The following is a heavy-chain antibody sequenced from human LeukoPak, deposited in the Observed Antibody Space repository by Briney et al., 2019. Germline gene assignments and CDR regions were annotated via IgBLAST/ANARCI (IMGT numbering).Heavy chain of an antibody. D-gene: IGHD6-13*01. Sequence: SETLSLTCTVSGGSISSSSYYWGWIRQPPGKGLEWIGSIYYSGSTYYNPSLKSRVTISVDTSKNQFSLKLSSVTAADTAVYYCARVAAAGCLDYWGQGTLVTVSS. CDR3: ARVAAAGCLDY. CDR1: GGSISSSSYY. CDR2: IYYSGST. V-gene: IGHV4-39*07. J-gene: IGHJ4*02.